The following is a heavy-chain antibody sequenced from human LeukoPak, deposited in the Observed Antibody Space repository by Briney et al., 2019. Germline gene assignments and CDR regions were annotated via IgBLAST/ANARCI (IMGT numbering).Heavy chain of an antibody. Sequence: SETLSLTCTVSGGSISGYYWSWIRQPAGKGLECIGRIYSSGTANYNPPLKSRVTMSVDTSKNQVSPKLTSVSAADTAVYYCASDTGYFGSGGFDQWGQGTLVTVSS. J-gene: IGHJ4*02. CDR2: IYSSGTA. CDR3: ASDTGYFGSGGFDQ. CDR1: GGSISGYY. D-gene: IGHD3-10*01. V-gene: IGHV4-4*07.